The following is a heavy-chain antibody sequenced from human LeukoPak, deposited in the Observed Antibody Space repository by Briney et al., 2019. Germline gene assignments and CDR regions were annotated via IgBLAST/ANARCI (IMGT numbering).Heavy chain of an antibody. Sequence: SVKVSCKASGGTFSSYAISWVRQAPGQGLEWMGGIIPIFGTANYAQKFQGRVTITADESTSTAYMELSSLRSEDTAVYYCARDRYYYDSSGSDTYYFDYWGQGTLVTVSS. CDR2: IIPIFGTA. J-gene: IGHJ4*02. V-gene: IGHV1-69*13. CDR1: GGTFSSYA. CDR3: ARDRYYYDSSGSDTYYFDY. D-gene: IGHD3-22*01.